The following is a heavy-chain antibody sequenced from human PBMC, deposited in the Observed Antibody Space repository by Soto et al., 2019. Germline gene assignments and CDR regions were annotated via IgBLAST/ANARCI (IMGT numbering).Heavy chain of an antibody. V-gene: IGHV3-30*18. D-gene: IGHD3-10*01. CDR1: GFTFSSYG. CDR3: AQVLFGGSGGLSGSWYFDL. CDR2: ISYDGSNK. Sequence: QVQLVESGGGVVQPGRSLRLSCAASGFTFSSYGMHWVRQAPGKGLEWVAVISYDGSNKYYADSVKGRFTISRDNSKNRLYLHMNSLCAAVAGGYYCAQVLFGGSGGLSGSWYFDLWGRGTLVTVSS. J-gene: IGHJ2*01.